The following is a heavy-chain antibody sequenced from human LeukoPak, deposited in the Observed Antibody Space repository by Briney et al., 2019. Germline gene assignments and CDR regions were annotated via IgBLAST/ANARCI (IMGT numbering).Heavy chain of an antibody. D-gene: IGHD3-10*01. CDR1: GLTYSSYP. CDR2: ISYDGSNK. J-gene: IGHJ4*02. V-gene: IGHV3-30*04. Sequence: PGGSLTLSCAASGLTYSSYPMHGVRQAPGKGVAGVAVISYDGSNKYYAVSVKGRFTISRDNSKNTLYLQMNSLRAEDTAVYYCAGESGSYYWGQGTLVTVSS. CDR3: AGESGSYY.